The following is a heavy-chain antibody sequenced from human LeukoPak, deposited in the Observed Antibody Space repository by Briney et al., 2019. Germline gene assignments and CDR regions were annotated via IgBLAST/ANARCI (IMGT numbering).Heavy chain of an antibody. CDR1: GYTLTELS. Sequence: ASVKVSCKVSGYTLTELSMHWVRQAPGKGLEWMGGFDPEDGETIYAQKFQGRVTMTEDTSTDTAYMELSSLGSEDTAVYYCATDSKERYYFDYWGQGTLVTVSS. CDR3: ATDSKERYYFDY. V-gene: IGHV1-24*01. CDR2: FDPEDGET. D-gene: IGHD1-26*01. J-gene: IGHJ4*02.